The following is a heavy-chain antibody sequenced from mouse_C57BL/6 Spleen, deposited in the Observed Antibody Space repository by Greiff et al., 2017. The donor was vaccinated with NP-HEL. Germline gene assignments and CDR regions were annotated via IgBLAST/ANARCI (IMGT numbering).Heavy chain of an antibody. V-gene: IGHV7-3*01. Sequence: EVQVVESGGGLVQPGGSLSLSCAASGFTFTDYYMSWVRQPPGKALEWLGFIRNKANGYTTEYSASVKGRFTISRDNSQSILYLQMNALRAEDSATYYCAAQASYYYAMDYWGQGTSVTVSS. D-gene: IGHD3-2*02. CDR3: AAQASYYYAMDY. CDR2: IRNKANGYTT. CDR1: GFTFTDYY. J-gene: IGHJ4*01.